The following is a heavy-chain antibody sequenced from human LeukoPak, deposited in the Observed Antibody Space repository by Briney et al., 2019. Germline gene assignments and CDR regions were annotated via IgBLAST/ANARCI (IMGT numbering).Heavy chain of an antibody. CDR1: GFTFSSYA. D-gene: IGHD6-13*01. CDR3: ARDGGVSSSWADY. V-gene: IGHV3-30*04. J-gene: IGHJ4*02. CDR2: ISYDGSNK. Sequence: GGSLRLSCAACGFTFSSYAMHWVRQAPGEGLQWVAVISYDGSNKYYADSVKGRFTISRDNSKNTLYLQMNSLRAEDTAVYYCARDGGVSSSWADYWGQGTLVTVSS.